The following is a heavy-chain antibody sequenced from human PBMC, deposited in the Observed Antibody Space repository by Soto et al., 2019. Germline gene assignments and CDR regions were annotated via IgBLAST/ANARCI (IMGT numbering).Heavy chain of an antibody. CDR1: GFTFSSYA. J-gene: IGHJ3*01. V-gene: IGHV3-23*01. CDR3: AKVFHGDYGSFEC. CDR2: ISASGGTT. Sequence: EVQLLESGENLGQPGGSLRLSCAVSGFTFSSYAMNWVRQAPGKGLEWVSHISASGGTTNYADSVKGRFTISRDNSKNTVYLHMDSLGAEDTAVYYCAKVFHGDYGSFECLGQGTMVTGSS. D-gene: IGHD4-17*01.